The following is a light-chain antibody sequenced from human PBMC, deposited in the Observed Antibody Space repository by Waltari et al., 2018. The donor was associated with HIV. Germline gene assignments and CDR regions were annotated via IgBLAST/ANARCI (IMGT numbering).Light chain of an antibody. V-gene: IGLV2-11*01. CDR2: DGS. Sequence: QSALTQPRSVCGSPGQSLTIPCTGPSSDVGTYNYVSWYQQHPGKAPKLILYDGSKRPSGVPGRFSGSKSGNTASLTISGLRVEDEVDYYCCSYAGSSLYVFGTGTQVTVL. CDR1: SSDVGTYNY. J-gene: IGLJ1*01. CDR3: CSYAGSSLYV.